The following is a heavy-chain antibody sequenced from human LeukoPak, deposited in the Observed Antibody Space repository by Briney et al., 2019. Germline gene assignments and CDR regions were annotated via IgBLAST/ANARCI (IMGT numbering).Heavy chain of an antibody. D-gene: IGHD5-18*01. V-gene: IGHV3-23*01. Sequence: GGSLRLSCAASGFTFCNYAMNWVRQAPGKGLEWVSLISGSGGSTYYSDSVKGRFTISRDNSKNTLYLQMNSLRPEDTAIYYCAKSTRGYSYHYYFDYWGQGTRVTVSS. CDR2: ISGSGGST. CDR3: AKSTRGYSYHYYFDY. J-gene: IGHJ4*02. CDR1: GFTFCNYA.